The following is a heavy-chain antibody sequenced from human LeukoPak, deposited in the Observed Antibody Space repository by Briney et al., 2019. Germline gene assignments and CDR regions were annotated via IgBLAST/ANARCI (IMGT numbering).Heavy chain of an antibody. CDR1: GGSISSCGYS. V-gene: IGHV4-30-2*01. CDR2: IYHSGST. D-gene: IGHD3-22*01. Sequence: SQTLSLTCAVSGGSISSCGYSWSWIRQPPGKGLEWIGYIYHSGSTYYNPSLKSRVTISVDRSKNQFSLKLSSVTAADTAVYYCARGVSSGYYFDYWGQGTLVTVSS. CDR3: ARGVSSGYYFDY. J-gene: IGHJ4*02.